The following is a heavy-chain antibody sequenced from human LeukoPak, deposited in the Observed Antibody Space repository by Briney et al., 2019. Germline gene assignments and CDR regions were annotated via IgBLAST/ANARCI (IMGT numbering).Heavy chain of an antibody. D-gene: IGHD3-22*01. J-gene: IGHJ1*01. V-gene: IGHV3-23*01. Sequence: GGSLRLSCAASGFTFSSYAMSWVRQAPGTGLEWVSAISGSGGSTYYADSVKGRFTISRDNSKNTLYLQMNSLRAEDTAVYYCARGYYYDSSGYYSPYFQHWGQGTLVTVSS. CDR1: GFTFSSYA. CDR3: ARGYYYDSSGYYSPYFQH. CDR2: ISGSGGST.